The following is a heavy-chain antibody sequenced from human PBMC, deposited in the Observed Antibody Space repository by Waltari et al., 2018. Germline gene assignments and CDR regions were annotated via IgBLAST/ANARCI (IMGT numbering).Heavy chain of an antibody. Sequence: QLQLQESGPGLVKPSETLFLTCTVSGDYVSSNYYWGWIRQPPGKGLEWIGTIYYSGSTYYNPSLKSRVTISVDTSKNQFYLRMTSVTAADTAVYYCAWHSRAAAGRGYFDYWGQGTLVTVSS. V-gene: IGHV4-39*01. CDR2: IYYSGST. D-gene: IGHD6-13*01. CDR3: AWHSRAAAGRGYFDY. CDR1: GDYVSSNYY. J-gene: IGHJ4*02.